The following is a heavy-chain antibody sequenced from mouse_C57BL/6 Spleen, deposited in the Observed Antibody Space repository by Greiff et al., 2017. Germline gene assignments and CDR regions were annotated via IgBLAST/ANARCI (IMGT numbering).Heavy chain of an antibody. J-gene: IGHJ4*01. D-gene: IGHD2-4*01. CDR2: INPYNGDT. V-gene: IGHV1-20*01. CDR1: GYSFTGYF. CDR3: ARSYDYDGYAMDY. Sequence: FQLQQSGPELVKPRDSVKISCKASGYSFTGYFMNWVMQSHGKSLEWIGRINPYNGDTFYNQKFKGKATLTVDKSSSTAHMELRSLTSEDSAVYYCARSYDYDGYAMDYWGQGTSVTVSS.